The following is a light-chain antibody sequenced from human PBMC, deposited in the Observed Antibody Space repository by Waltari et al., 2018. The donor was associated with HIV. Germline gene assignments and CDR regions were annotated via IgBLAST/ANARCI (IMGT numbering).Light chain of an antibody. CDR1: TSNIGRNT. Sequence: QSVLTQPPSASGTPEQRFTISCSGSTSNIGRNTMSWFQQFPGTAPKVLIYGKNQRPSGVPDRFSGSKSGTSASLAISGLQSEDEADYYCASWDDSLNGPVFGGGTKLTVV. CDR3: ASWDDSLNGPV. CDR2: GKN. V-gene: IGLV1-44*01. J-gene: IGLJ2*01.